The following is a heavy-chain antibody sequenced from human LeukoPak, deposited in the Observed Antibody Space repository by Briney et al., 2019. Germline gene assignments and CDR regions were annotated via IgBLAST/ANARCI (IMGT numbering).Heavy chain of an antibody. V-gene: IGHV3-23*01. CDR1: GFTFRTHA. D-gene: IGHD3-9*01. CDR2: ISGSGDNT. CDR3: AKGDDILTGYLSYFDY. Sequence: GGSLRLSCAASGFTFRTHAMNWVRQAPGKGLEWVSGISGSGDNTYYADSVKGRFTISRDNSKNTLYLQMNSLRAEDTAVYYCAKGDDILTGYLSYFDYWGQGTLVTVSS. J-gene: IGHJ4*02.